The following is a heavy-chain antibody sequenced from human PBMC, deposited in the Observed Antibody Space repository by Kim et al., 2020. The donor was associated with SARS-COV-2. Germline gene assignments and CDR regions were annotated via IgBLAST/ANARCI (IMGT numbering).Heavy chain of an antibody. J-gene: IGHJ4*02. CDR3: ARRSITMVRGVIIHTINYFDY. Sequence: SETLSLTCAVYGGSFSGYYWSWIRQPPGKGLEWIGEINHSGSTNYNPSLKSRVTISVDTSKNQFSLKLSSVTAADTAVYYCARRSITMVRGVIIHTINYFDYWGQGTLVTVSS. V-gene: IGHV4-34*01. CDR2: INHSGST. D-gene: IGHD3-10*01. CDR1: GGSFSGYY.